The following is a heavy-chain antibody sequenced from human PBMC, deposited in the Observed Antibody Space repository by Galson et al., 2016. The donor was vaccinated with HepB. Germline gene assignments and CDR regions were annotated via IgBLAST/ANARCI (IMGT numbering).Heavy chain of an antibody. CDR3: ARDVVARGGCYYYGMDV. V-gene: IGHV3-33*01. CDR1: GFTFSTYG. D-gene: IGHD2-2*01. CDR2: IWYDGNNK. Sequence: SLRLSCAASGFTFSTYGMHWVRQAPGKGLEWLAVIWYDGNNKYYADSVKGRFTISRDNSKNTLYLQMNSLRAEDTALYYCARDVVARGGCYYYGMDVWGQGTTVTVSS. J-gene: IGHJ6*02.